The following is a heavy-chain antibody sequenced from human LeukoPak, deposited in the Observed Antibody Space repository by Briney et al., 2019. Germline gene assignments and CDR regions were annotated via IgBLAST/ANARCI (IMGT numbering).Heavy chain of an antibody. J-gene: IGHJ4*02. CDR3: ARGPSGYHNI. V-gene: IGHV3-66*01. CDR2: IYSGGST. D-gene: IGHD5-12*01. CDR1: EFSVGSNY. Sequence: GGSLRLSCAASEFSVGSNYMSWVRQAPGKGLEWVSLIYSGGSTNYADSVKGRFTISRDSSKNTLYLQMNSLRAEDTAVYYCARGPSGYHNIGGQGTLVTVSS.